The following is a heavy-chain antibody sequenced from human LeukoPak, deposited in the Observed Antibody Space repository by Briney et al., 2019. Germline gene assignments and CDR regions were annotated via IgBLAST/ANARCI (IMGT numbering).Heavy chain of an antibody. D-gene: IGHD3-22*01. CDR1: GGSISSYY. V-gene: IGHV4-4*07. Sequence: SETLSLTCTVTGGSISSYYRSWIRQPAGKGLEWIGRIYSSGSTTYNPSLKSRVTMSVDTSKTQFSLKLSSVTAAATAVYYCAREVRGSGYSLDYWGQGTLVTVSS. CDR3: AREVRGSGYSLDY. J-gene: IGHJ4*02. CDR2: IYSSGST.